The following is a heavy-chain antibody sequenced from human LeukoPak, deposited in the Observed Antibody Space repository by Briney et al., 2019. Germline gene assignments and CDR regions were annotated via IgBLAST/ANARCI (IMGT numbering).Heavy chain of an antibody. J-gene: IGHJ6*03. CDR3: ARFRASSSSLDYYYYMDV. D-gene: IGHD6-6*01. V-gene: IGHV1-69*05. CDR1: GGTFSSYA. Sequence: GFSVKVSCKASGGTFSSYAISWVRQAPGQGLEWMGGIIPIFGTANYAQKFQGRVTITTDESTSTAYMELSSLRSEDTAVYYCARFRASSSSLDYYYYMDVWGKGTTVTVSS. CDR2: IIPIFGTA.